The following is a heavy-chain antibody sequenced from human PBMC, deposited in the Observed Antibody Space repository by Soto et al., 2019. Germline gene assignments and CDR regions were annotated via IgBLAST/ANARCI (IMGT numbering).Heavy chain of an antibody. CDR1: DGSISSSNW. CDR2: IYPGGSI. J-gene: IGHJ4*02. CDR3: ASADFDY. V-gene: IGHV4-4*02. Sequence: QVQLQESGPGLVKPSGTLSLTCAVSDGSISSSNWWNWVRQPPGKGLEWIGEIYPGGSINYNPSRKSRLPISVDKSKNQIALNLTSVTAADTAVYYCASADFDYWGQGTLVTVSS.